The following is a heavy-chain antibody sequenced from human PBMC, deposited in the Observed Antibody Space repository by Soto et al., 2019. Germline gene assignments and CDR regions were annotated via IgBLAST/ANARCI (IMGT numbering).Heavy chain of an antibody. CDR1: GYTFTSYG. CDR3: ARTWGYCSSTSGVTGYYGMDV. V-gene: IGHV1-18*04. D-gene: IGHD2-2*01. J-gene: IGHJ6*02. Sequence: ASVKVSCKXSGYTFTSYGISWVRQAPGQGLEWMGWISAYNGNTNYAQKLQGRVTMTTDTSTSTAYMELRSLRSDDTAVYYCARTWGYCSSTSGVTGYYGMDVWGQGTTVTVSS. CDR2: ISAYNGNT.